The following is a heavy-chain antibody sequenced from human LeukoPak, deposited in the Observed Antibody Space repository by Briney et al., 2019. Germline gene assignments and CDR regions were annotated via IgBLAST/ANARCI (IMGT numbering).Heavy chain of an antibody. J-gene: IGHJ4*02. CDR3: ARVKGSIAVAGSYDY. D-gene: IGHD6-19*01. CDR1: GGTFRNYA. CDR2: VIPILGIA. Sequence: GASVKVSCKASGGTFRNYAFNWVRQAPGQGLEWMGVVIPILGIANYAQKFQGRVTITADKSTSTAYMELSSLRSEDTAVYYCARVKGSIAVAGSYDYWGQGTLVTVSS. V-gene: IGHV1-69*04.